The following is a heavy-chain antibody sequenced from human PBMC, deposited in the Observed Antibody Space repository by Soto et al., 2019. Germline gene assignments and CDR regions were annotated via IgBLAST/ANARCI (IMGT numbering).Heavy chain of an antibody. V-gene: IGHV1-2*04. CDR1: GYTFTGYY. CDR2: INPNSGGT. J-gene: IGHJ3*02. D-gene: IGHD2-2*02. CDR3: ARGYCSSTSCYTDAFDI. Sequence: ASVKVSCKASGYTFTGYYMHWVRQAPGQGLEWMGWINPNSGGTNYAQKFQGWVTMTRDTSISTAYMELSRLRSDDTAVYYCARGYCSSTSCYTDAFDIWGQGTMVTVS.